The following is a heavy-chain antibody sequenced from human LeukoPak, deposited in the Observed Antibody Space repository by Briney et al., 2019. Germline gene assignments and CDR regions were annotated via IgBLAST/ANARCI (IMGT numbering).Heavy chain of an antibody. D-gene: IGHD4-17*01. V-gene: IGHV4-31*03. J-gene: IGHJ4*02. CDR3: AREAVNGDLTGDY. CDR2: IYYSGST. Sequence: PSQTLSLTCTVSGGSISSGGYYWSWIRQHPGKGLEWIGYIYYSGSTYYNPSLKSRVTISVDTSKNQFSLKLSSVTAADTAVYYCAREAVNGDLTGDYWGQGTLVTVSS. CDR1: GGSISSGGYY.